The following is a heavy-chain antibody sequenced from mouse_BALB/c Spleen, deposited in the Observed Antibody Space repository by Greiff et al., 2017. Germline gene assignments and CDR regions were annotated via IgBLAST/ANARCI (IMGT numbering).Heavy chain of an antibody. CDR3: ARDRGNYSFAY. Sequence: EVQVVESGPGLVKPSQSLSLTCSVTGYSITSGYYWNWIRQFPGNKLEWMGYISYDGSNNYNPSLKNRISITRDTSKNQFFLKLNSVTTEDTATYYCARDRGNYSFAYWGQGTLVTVSA. D-gene: IGHD2-1*01. CDR1: GYSITSGYY. CDR2: ISYDGSN. J-gene: IGHJ3*01. V-gene: IGHV3-6*02.